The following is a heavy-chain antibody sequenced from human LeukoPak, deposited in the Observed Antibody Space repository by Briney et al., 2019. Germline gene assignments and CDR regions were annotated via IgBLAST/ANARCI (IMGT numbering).Heavy chain of an antibody. Sequence: PSETLSLTCSVSGGSINSGYWSWIRQPPGKGLEWIGSIYYSGSTNYNPSLKSRVTISVDTSKNQFSLKLSSVTAADTAVYYCARQKDSGTYPFDYWGQGTLVTVSS. V-gene: IGHV4-59*08. CDR2: IYYSGST. J-gene: IGHJ4*02. D-gene: IGHD1-26*01. CDR3: ARQKDSGTYPFDY. CDR1: GGSINSGY.